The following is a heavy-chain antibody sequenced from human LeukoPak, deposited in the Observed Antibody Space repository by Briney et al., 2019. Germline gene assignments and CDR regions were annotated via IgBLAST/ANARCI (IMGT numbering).Heavy chain of an antibody. CDR3: ARGHTAVTRHFDF. J-gene: IGHJ4*02. CDR2: ISSGSSAI. Sequence: GGSLRLSCAVSGFTVSGDYMSWVRQAPGKRLEWVSIISSGSSAIFSADALKGRFTISRDDAKNLLYLDMNSLRAEDTAVYYCARGHTAVTRHFDFWGQGTLVTVSS. V-gene: IGHV3-21*01. D-gene: IGHD4-17*01. CDR1: GFTVSGDY.